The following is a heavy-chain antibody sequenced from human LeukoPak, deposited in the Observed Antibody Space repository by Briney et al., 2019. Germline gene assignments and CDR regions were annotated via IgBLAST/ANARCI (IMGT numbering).Heavy chain of an antibody. CDR3: ARDIGGY. CDR1: GFTFSSYA. D-gene: IGHD2-15*01. Sequence: GGSLRLSCETAGFTFSSYAMHWVRQAPGKGLEWVAVISYDGSNKYYADSVKGRFTISRDNSKNTLYLQMNSLRAEDTAVYYCARDIGGYWGQGTLVTVSS. V-gene: IGHV3-30*04. J-gene: IGHJ4*02. CDR2: ISYDGSNK.